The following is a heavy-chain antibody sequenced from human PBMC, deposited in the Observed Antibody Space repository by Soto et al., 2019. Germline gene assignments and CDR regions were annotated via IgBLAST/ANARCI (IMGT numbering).Heavy chain of an antibody. V-gene: IGHV3-30*18. CDR3: AKDFGWYLSSGPDY. CDR2: ISYDGSNK. J-gene: IGHJ4*02. Sequence: QVQLVESGGGVVQPGRSLRLSCAASGFTFSSYGMHWVRQAPGKGLEWVAVISYDGSNKYYADSVKGRFTISRDNSKNTLYLQMNSLRAEDTAVYYCAKDFGWYLSSGPDYWGQGTLVTVSS. CDR1: GFTFSSYG. D-gene: IGHD6-19*01.